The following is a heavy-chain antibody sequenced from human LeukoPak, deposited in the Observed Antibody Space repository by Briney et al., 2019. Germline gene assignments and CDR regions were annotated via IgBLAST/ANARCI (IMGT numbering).Heavy chain of an antibody. V-gene: IGHV1-2*02. Sequence: ASVKVSCKASGYTFTGYYMHWVRQAPGQGLEWMGWINPNSGGTNYAQKSQGRVTMTTDTSTSTAYMELRSLRSDDTAVYYCARDRRDATPFDYWGQGTLATVSS. J-gene: IGHJ4*02. CDR2: INPNSGGT. CDR1: GYTFTGYY. D-gene: IGHD5-12*01. CDR3: ARDRRDATPFDY.